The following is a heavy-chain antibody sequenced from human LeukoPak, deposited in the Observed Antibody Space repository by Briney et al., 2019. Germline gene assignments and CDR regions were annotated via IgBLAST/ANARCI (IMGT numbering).Heavy chain of an antibody. Sequence: GGSLRLSCAASGFTVSSNYMSWVRQAPGKGLECVSVIYSGGSTYYADSVKGRFTISRDSSKNTLYLQMNSLRAEDTAVYYCARGLEVRGVLFDYWGQGTLVTVSS. J-gene: IGHJ4*02. D-gene: IGHD3-10*01. CDR3: ARGLEVRGVLFDY. CDR2: IYSGGST. CDR1: GFTVSSNY. V-gene: IGHV3-66*01.